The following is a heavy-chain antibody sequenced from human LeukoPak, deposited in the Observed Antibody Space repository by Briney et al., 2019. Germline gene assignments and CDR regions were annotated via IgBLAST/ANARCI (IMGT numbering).Heavy chain of an antibody. CDR1: GGSIGSSNW. CDR3: ARDRYAVLSSGWYYHGMDV. D-gene: IGHD6-19*01. J-gene: IGHJ6*02. CDR2: IYHSGGT. Sequence: SETLSLTCTVSGGSIGSSNWWSWVRQPPGKGLEWIGEIYHSGGTNYNPSLKSRVTISVDKSMTQFPLKLTSVTAADTAVYYCARDRYAVLSSGWYYHGMDVWGQGTTVTVSS. V-gene: IGHV4-4*02.